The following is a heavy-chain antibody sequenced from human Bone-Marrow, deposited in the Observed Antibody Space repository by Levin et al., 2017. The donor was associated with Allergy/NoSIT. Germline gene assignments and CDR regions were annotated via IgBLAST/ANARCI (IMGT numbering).Heavy chain of an antibody. D-gene: IGHD4-17*01. Sequence: GESLKISCAASGFTFSSYGMHWVRQAPGKGLEWVAVISYNGSNKYYADSVKGRFTISRDNSKNTLYLQMNSLRAEDTAVYYCARGRGDYGDFFGYFDYWGQGTLVTVSS. V-gene: IGHV3-30*03. CDR1: GFTFSSYG. J-gene: IGHJ4*02. CDR2: ISYNGSNK. CDR3: ARGRGDYGDFFGYFDY.